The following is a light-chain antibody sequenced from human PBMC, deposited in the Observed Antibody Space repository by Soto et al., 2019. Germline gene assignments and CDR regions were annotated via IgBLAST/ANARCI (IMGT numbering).Light chain of an antibody. CDR3: SSYTTGGSYV. V-gene: IGLV2-14*01. CDR2: DVS. J-gene: IGLJ1*01. Sequence: QSALTQPASVSGSPGLSIAISCTGTSRDVGGYSSVSWYQQQPGKVPKLMIYDVSNRPSGVSNRFSGSKSGNTASLTISGLQAEDEGDYYCSSYTTGGSYVFGTGTKLTVL. CDR1: SRDVGGYSS.